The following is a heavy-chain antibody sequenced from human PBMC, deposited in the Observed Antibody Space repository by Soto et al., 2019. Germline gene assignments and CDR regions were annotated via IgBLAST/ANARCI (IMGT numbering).Heavy chain of an antibody. CDR1: GGSFSDYS. J-gene: IGHJ4*02. Sequence: PSETLSLTCAVYGGSFSDYSWTWIRQPPGKGLEWIGEINHSGSTYYNPSLKSRVTISVDRSKNQFSLKLSSVTAADTAVYYCARGQVVAAQHWGQGTLVTVSS. CDR3: ARGQVVAAQH. CDR2: INHSGST. D-gene: IGHD2-15*01. V-gene: IGHV4-34*01.